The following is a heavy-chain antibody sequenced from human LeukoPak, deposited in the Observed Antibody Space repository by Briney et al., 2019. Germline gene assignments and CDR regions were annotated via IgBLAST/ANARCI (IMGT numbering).Heavy chain of an antibody. D-gene: IGHD2-8*01. J-gene: IGHJ4*02. V-gene: IGHV3-23*01. CDR2: ISASGGST. Sequence: WGSLRLSCAASGFTFSNYALSWVRQAPGKGLEWVSIISASGGSTGYADSVKGRFTISRDNSKNTLYLQVNSLRAEDTALYYCAKVAAMYYFDYWGQGTLVTVSS. CDR3: AKVAAMYYFDY. CDR1: GFTFSNYA.